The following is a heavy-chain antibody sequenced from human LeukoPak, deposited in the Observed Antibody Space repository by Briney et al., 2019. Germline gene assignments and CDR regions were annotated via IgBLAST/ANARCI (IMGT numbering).Heavy chain of an antibody. V-gene: IGHV4-34*01. Sequence: SETLSLTCAVYGGSFSGYYWSWIRQPPGKGLEWIGEINHSGSTYYNPSLKSRVTISVDSSKNQFSLKLTSVTAADTAVYYCATLGEYYDSSGYYYNWDQGTLVTVSS. J-gene: IGHJ4*02. CDR3: ATLGEYYDSSGYYYN. CDR2: INHSGST. D-gene: IGHD3-22*01. CDR1: GGSFSGYY.